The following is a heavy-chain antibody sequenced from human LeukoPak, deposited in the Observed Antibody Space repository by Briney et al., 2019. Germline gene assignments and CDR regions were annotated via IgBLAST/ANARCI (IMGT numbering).Heavy chain of an antibody. V-gene: IGHV1-18*01. CDR3: ARDPSNTSGWKTWFDT. J-gene: IGHJ5*02. CDR1: GGTFSSYA. CDR2: ISGYNGDT. D-gene: IGHD6-19*01. Sequence: ASVKVSCKASGGTFSSYAISWVRQAPGQWLEWVGWISGYNGDTNYAKKLQGRVTMTTDTSTSTAYMELRSLRSDDTAVYYCARDPSNTSGWKTWFDTWGQGTLVTVSS.